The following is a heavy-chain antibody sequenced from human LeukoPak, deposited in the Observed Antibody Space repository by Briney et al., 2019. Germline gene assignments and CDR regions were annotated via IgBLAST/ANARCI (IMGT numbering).Heavy chain of an antibody. CDR2: ITTQSDFL. Sequence: GGSLRLSCVASGFTFSDYSMNWVRQAPGKGLEWVSSITTQSDFLYYADSVRGRFTISRDNAKNSLYLQMNSLRAEDTAVYYCVRDKEWSFDYWGQGTLVTVSS. V-gene: IGHV3-21*01. J-gene: IGHJ4*02. D-gene: IGHD3-3*01. CDR1: GFTFSDYS. CDR3: VRDKEWSFDY.